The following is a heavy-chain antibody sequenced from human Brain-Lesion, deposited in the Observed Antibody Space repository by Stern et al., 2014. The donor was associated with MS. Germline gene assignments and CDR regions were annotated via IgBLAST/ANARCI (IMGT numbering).Heavy chain of an antibody. CDR3: ARRVLVAMGGCPKTLDV. CDR2: IKEDGSEQ. J-gene: IGHJ6*02. CDR1: GFTFSRYW. Sequence: VQLVQSGGVLVQPGGSLKLSCAASGFTFSRYWMTWVRQAPGPGLEWVANIKEDGSEQYYVDSVKGRITMSRTHATNTMDRPMNSLRAEDTAVYYCARRVLVAMGGCPKTLDVWGRGTTVTVSS. D-gene: IGHD2-2*01. V-gene: IGHV3-7*01.